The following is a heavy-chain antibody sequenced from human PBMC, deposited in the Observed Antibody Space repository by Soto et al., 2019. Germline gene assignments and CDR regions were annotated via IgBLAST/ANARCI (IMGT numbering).Heavy chain of an antibody. J-gene: IGHJ4*02. Sequence: QVQLVQSGAEVKKPGASVKVSCKASGYTFSSYGISWVRQAPGQGLEWMGWITAYNGNTNYAQKLQGRVTMTTDTSTSTAYTELRSLRSDDTAVYYCAQYSYGLPAGYWGQGTLVTVSS. CDR1: GYTFSSYG. CDR3: AQYSYGLPAGY. D-gene: IGHD5-18*01. CDR2: ITAYNGNT. V-gene: IGHV1-18*01.